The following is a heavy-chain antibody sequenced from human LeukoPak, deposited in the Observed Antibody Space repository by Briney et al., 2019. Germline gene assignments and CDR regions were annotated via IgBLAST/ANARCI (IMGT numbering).Heavy chain of an antibody. D-gene: IGHD3-10*01. CDR3: ARELGRNAFDV. J-gene: IGHJ3*01. Sequence: ASVKVSCKASGYTFSHNHMYWIRQAPGQGLECMGWISPDNGGTNYAQKFQGRITMTGDTSISTGYMGLSSLTSDDTAIYFCARELGRNAFDVWGQGTLVTVS. CDR1: GYTFSHNH. CDR2: ISPDNGGT. V-gene: IGHV1-2*02.